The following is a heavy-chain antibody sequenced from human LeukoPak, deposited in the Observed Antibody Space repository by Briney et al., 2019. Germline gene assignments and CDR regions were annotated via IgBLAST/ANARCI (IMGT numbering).Heavy chain of an antibody. J-gene: IGHJ4*02. CDR3: AREELLAFDY. D-gene: IGHD1-7*01. CDR2: INPNSGGT. V-gene: IGHV1-2*02. CDR1: GYTFSGYY. Sequence: ASVKVSCKASGYTFSGYYMHWVRQAPGQGLEWMGWINPNSGGTNYAQKFQGRVIMTTDTSISTAYMELSRLRSDDTAVYYCAREELLAFDYWGQGSLVTASS.